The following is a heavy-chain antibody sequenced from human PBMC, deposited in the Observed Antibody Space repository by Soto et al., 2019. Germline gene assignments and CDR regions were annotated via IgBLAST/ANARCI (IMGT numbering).Heavy chain of an antibody. Sequence: SVKVCCKASGFTFSSTAMQWVRQARGQRLEWIGWIVVGSGNTNYAQKFQERVTITRDMSTSTAYMELSSLRSEDTAVYYCAADGDFWSGHYSFDYWGQGTLVTVSS. V-gene: IGHV1-58*02. CDR1: GFTFSSTA. D-gene: IGHD3-3*01. CDR2: IVVGSGNT. CDR3: AADGDFWSGHYSFDY. J-gene: IGHJ4*02.